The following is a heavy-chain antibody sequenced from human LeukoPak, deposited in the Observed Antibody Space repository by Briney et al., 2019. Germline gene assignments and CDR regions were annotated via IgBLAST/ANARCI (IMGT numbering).Heavy chain of an antibody. CDR2: IRYDGSNK. Sequence: GGSLGLSCAASGFTFSSYGMHWVRQAPGKGLEWVAFIRYDGSNKYYADSVKGRFTISRDNSKNTLYLQMNSLRAEDTAVYYCAKVKDIVVVPAATYFDYWGQGTLVTVSS. CDR3: AKVKDIVVVPAATYFDY. D-gene: IGHD2-2*01. V-gene: IGHV3-30*02. J-gene: IGHJ4*02. CDR1: GFTFSSYG.